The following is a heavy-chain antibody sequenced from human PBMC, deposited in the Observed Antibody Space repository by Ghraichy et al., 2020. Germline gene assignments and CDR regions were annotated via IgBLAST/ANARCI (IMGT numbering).Heavy chain of an antibody. CDR1: GFTFSSYA. CDR3: GKGASKVAAIQGAFDM. V-gene: IGHV3-23*01. J-gene: IGHJ3*02. D-gene: IGHD5-12*01. Sequence: GGSLRLSCAASGFTFSSYAMSWVRQAPGKGLEWVSTISANGGSTYYVDSVKGRFTISRDNSKNTLYLQMNSLRAEDTASYYCGKGASKVAAIQGAFDMWGQGTMVTVSS. CDR2: ISANGGST.